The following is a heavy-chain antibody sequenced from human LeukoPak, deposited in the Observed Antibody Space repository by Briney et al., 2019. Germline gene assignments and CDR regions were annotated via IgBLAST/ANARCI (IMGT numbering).Heavy chain of an antibody. V-gene: IGHV3-23*01. Sequence: GGSLRLSCAVSGIALSNYGMSWVRQAPGKGLEWVSAISGSGGSTYYADSVKGRVTIARDNSKNTLYLQMNSLRAEDTAVYYCAKDDTMIVGYLGYWGQGTLVTVSS. CDR2: ISGSGGST. CDR1: GIALSNYG. D-gene: IGHD3-22*01. J-gene: IGHJ4*02. CDR3: AKDDTMIVGYLGY.